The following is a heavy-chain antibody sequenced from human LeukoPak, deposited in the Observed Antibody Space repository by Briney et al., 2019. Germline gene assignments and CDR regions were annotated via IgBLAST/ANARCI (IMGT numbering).Heavy chain of an antibody. CDR3: AKVFTSEMYYDFWSGYFGCLDY. D-gene: IGHD3-3*01. Sequence: GGSLRLSCAASGFTFSSYWMHWVRQAPGKGLEWVSAISGSGGSTYYADSVKGRFTISRDNSKNTLYLQMNSLRAEDTAVYYCAKVFTSEMYYDFWSGYFGCLDYWGQGTLVTVSS. V-gene: IGHV3-23*01. J-gene: IGHJ4*02. CDR2: ISGSGGST. CDR1: GFTFSSYW.